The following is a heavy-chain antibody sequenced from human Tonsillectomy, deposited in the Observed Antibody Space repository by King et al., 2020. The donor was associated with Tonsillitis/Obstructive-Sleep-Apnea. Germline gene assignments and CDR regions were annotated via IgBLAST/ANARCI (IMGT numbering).Heavy chain of an antibody. CDR2: INNRGSA. J-gene: IGHJ4*02. Sequence: VQLQQWGAGLLKPSETLSLTCAVSGGSFSGYFWSWIRQSPGKGLEWIGEINNRGSANYNPSLNSRVTISVDPSKNQFTLKLTSVTAADTAVYYCVRDQGFIGGYPGFDYWGQGTLVTVSS. V-gene: IGHV4-34*01. CDR3: VRDQGFIGGYPGFDY. CDR1: GGSFSGYF. D-gene: IGHD5-12*01.